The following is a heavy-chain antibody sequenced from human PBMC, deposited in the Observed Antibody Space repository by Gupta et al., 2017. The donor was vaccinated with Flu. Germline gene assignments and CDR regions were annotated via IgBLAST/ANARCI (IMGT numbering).Heavy chain of an antibody. CDR3: AKDRSGNPAIDY. J-gene: IGHJ4*02. V-gene: IGHV3-23*01. D-gene: IGHD6-13*01. CDR1: GLTFSDYA. CDR2: VGAGGDRT. Sequence: EVQLLESGGALVQPGGSLRLSCAASGLTFSDYAMNWVRQAPGKGLEGVSTVGAGGDRTYYADSVMGRFTISRDNSKNTVYLQMNSLIGDDTAVYYGAKDRSGNPAIDYWGQGTLVTVSA.